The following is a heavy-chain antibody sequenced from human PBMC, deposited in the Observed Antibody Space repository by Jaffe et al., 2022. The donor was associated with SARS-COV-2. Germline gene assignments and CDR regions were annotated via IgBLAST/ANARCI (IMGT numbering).Heavy chain of an antibody. CDR2: ISGSGGST. Sequence: EVQLVESGGGLVQPGGSLRLSCAASGFTFSSYAMSWVRQAPGKGLEWVSAISGSGGSTYYADSVKGRFTISRDNSKNTLYLQMNSLRAEDTAVYYCAKGGVRGVISYYYYYYMDVWGKGTTVTVSS. J-gene: IGHJ6*03. V-gene: IGHV3-23*04. CDR3: AKGGVRGVISYYYYYYMDV. CDR1: GFTFSSYA. D-gene: IGHD3-10*01.